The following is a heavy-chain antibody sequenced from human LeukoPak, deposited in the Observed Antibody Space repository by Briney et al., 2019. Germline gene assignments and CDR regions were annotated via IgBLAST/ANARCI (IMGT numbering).Heavy chain of an antibody. CDR3: VRIVTVTTPDY. Sequence: GGSLRLSCAASGFTFSSYWMHWVRQPLGKGLVWVSRINLDGTTTNYADSVKGRLTISRDNAKNTLYLQMNSLTVEDTALYYCVRIVTVTTPDYWGQGTLVTASS. D-gene: IGHD4-17*01. CDR1: GFTFSSYW. J-gene: IGHJ4*02. CDR2: INLDGTTT. V-gene: IGHV3-74*01.